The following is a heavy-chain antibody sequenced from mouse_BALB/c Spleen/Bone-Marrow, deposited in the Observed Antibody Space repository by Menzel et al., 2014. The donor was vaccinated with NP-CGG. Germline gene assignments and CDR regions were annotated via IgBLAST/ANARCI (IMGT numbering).Heavy chain of an antibody. Sequence: EVKLMESGGGLVQPGGSMKLSCVASGFTFSYYWMNWVRQSPEKGLEWVAEIRLKSYNYATHYAESVKGGFTISRDDSKSSVYLQMNNLTTEDTGIYYCTGGRYFDYWGQGTTLTVSS. D-gene: IGHD3-3*01. CDR1: GFTFSYYW. J-gene: IGHJ2*01. CDR3: TGGRYFDY. V-gene: IGHV6-6*02. CDR2: IRLKSYNYAT.